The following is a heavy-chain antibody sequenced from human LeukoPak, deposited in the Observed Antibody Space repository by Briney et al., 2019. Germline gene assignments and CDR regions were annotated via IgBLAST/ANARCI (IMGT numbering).Heavy chain of an antibody. V-gene: IGHV3-48*04. CDR3: AELGIAMIGGV. J-gene: IGHJ6*04. D-gene: IGHD3-10*02. CDR1: GFTFRNHG. CDR2: ISSSGSTI. Sequence: GGSLRLSCAASGFTFRNHGMNWVRQAPGKGLEWGSYISSSGSTIYYAGSVKGRFTISRDNAKNSLYLQMNSLRAEDTAVYYCAELGIAMIGGVWGKGTTVTISS.